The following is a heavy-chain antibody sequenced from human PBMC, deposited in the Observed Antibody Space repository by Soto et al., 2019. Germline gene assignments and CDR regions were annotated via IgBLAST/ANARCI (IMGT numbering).Heavy chain of an antibody. CDR3: AKPLQEGDGYNWGYYYYGMDV. J-gene: IGHJ6*02. CDR1: GFTFDDYA. D-gene: IGHD5-12*01. CDR2: ISWNSGSI. Sequence: DVQLVESGGGLVQPGRSLRLSCAASGFTFDDYAMHWVRQAPGKGLEWVSGISWNSGSIGYADSVKGRFTISRDNAKNSLYLQMNSLRAEDTALYYCAKPLQEGDGYNWGYYYYGMDVWGQGTTVTVSS. V-gene: IGHV3-9*01.